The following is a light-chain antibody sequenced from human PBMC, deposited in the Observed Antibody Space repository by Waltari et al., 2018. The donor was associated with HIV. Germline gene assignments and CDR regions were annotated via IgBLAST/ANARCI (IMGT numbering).Light chain of an antibody. V-gene: IGKV4-1*01. CDR3: QQYYSTPT. CDR2: AAS. J-gene: IGKJ5*01. CDR1: ITVLSSSNNLKY. Sequence: IVLTQSPESLALALGERATTPCRSGITVLSSSNNLKYVAWYQLKEGRSPTLLFFAASSRAAGVPARFTASGSETDFALTIDNVQPEDVALYFCQQYYSTPTFGRGTRL.